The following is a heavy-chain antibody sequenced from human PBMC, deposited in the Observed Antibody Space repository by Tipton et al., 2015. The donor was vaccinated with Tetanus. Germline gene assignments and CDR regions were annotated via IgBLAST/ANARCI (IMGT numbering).Heavy chain of an antibody. CDR2: MNPNSGNT. V-gene: IGHV1-8*01. CDR1: GYTFTTSQ. J-gene: IGHJ4*02. D-gene: IGHD1-14*01. CDR3: ARAPNRISRAYDY. Sequence: QLVQSGAEVKKPGASVKVSCKASGYTFTTSQIHWVRQAPGQGLEWMGWMNPNSGNTDYTQKFQGRVTITADESTNTAFMELSSLRSEDTAVYYCARAPNRISRAYDYWGQGTQITVSS.